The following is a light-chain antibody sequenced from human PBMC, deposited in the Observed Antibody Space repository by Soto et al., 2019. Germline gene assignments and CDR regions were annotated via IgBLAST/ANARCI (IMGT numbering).Light chain of an antibody. J-gene: IGKJ3*01. Sequence: DIQMTQSPSSLSASVGDRVTITCRASQSISSYLNWYQQKPGKAPKLLIYAASSLQSGVPSRFSGSGSGTDFTLTISSLQPEDFATYYCQQANSSPPPTFGPGTKVDIK. CDR1: QSISSY. CDR2: AAS. CDR3: QQANSSPPPT. V-gene: IGKV1-39*01.